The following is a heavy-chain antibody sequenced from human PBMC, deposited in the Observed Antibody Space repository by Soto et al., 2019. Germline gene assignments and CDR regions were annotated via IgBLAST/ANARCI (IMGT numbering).Heavy chain of an antibody. J-gene: IGHJ4*02. Sequence: GGSLRLSCVASGFSFSEYTLSWVRQAPGKGLVWVSRIYFDGITTNYADSVKGRLTVSRDNAKNTVYLHVNTLRDEDTAVYYCARGGAMGVDYWGQGTLVTVSS. D-gene: IGHD1-26*01. CDR3: ARGGAMGVDY. CDR2: IYFDGITT. V-gene: IGHV3-74*01. CDR1: GFSFSEYT.